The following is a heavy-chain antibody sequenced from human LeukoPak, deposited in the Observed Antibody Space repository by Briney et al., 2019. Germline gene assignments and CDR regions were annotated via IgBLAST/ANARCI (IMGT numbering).Heavy chain of an antibody. J-gene: IGHJ5*02. CDR1: GGSISSSSYY. D-gene: IGHD3-3*01. CDR2: IYYSGST. CDR3: ARRYYDFWSGYHNWFDP. V-gene: IGHV4-39*01. Sequence: PSETLSLTCTVSGGSISSSSYYWGWIRQPPGKGLEWIGSIYYSGSTYYNPSLKSRVTISVDTSKNQFSLKLSSVTAADTAVYYCARRYYDFWSGYHNWFDPWGQGTLVTVSS.